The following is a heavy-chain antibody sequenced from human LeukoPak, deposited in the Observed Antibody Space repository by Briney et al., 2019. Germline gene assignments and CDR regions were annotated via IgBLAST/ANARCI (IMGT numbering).Heavy chain of an antibody. Sequence: GGSLRLSCAASGFTFSSHSMNWVRQAPGKGLEWVSYISSSSSTIYSADSVKGRFTISRDNAKDSLYLQMNSLRAEDTAVYYCARGLYCSGGSCLGFDSWGQGTLVTVSS. D-gene: IGHD2-15*01. CDR3: ARGLYCSGGSCLGFDS. CDR1: GFTFSSHS. CDR2: ISSSSSTI. J-gene: IGHJ4*02. V-gene: IGHV3-48*01.